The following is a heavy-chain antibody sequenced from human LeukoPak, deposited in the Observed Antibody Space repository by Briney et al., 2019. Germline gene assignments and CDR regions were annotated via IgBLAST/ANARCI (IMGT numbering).Heavy chain of an antibody. D-gene: IGHD3-22*01. CDR2: IIPILGIA. CDR3: ARDWYYYDSSGFS. V-gene: IGHV1-69*04. Sequence: ASVKVSCKASGGTFSSYAISWVRQAPGQGLEWMGRIIPILGIANYAQKFQGRVTITADKSASTAYMELSSLRSEDTAVYYCARDWYYYDSSGFSWGQGTLVTVSS. CDR1: GGTFSSYA. J-gene: IGHJ4*02.